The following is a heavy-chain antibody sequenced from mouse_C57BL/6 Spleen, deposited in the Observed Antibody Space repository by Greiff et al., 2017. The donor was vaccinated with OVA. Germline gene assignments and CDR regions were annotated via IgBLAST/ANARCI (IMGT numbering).Heavy chain of an antibody. CDR3: TRKGGDGDYFDY. CDR1: GYTFTSYW. V-gene: IGHV1-5*01. Sequence: VQLQQSGTLLARPGASVKMSCKTSGYTFTSYWMHWVKQRPGQGLEWIGAIYPGNSDTSYNQKFKGKAKLTAVTSASTAYMELSSLTNEDSAVYYCTRKGGDGDYFDYWGQGTTLTVSS. D-gene: IGHD3-3*01. J-gene: IGHJ2*01. CDR2: IYPGNSDT.